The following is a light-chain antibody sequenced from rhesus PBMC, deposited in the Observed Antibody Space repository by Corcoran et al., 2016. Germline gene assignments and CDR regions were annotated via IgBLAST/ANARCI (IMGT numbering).Light chain of an antibody. CDR1: QSVSSY. Sequence: EIVMTQSPATLSLSPGERATLSCRASQSVSSYVAWYQQKPGQAPRLLMYGASSRATGIPDRFSGSGSGTDFTLTISSLEPEDFAVYYCQQYSNWWTFGQGTKVEIK. CDR3: QQYSNWWT. J-gene: IGKJ1*01. V-gene: IGKV3S9*01. CDR2: GAS.